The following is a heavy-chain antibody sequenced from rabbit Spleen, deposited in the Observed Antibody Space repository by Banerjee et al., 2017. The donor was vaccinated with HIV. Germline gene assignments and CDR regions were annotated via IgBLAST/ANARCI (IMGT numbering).Heavy chain of an antibody. CDR2: IDPIFGTT. J-gene: IGHJ3*01. D-gene: IGHD3-1*01. Sequence: QEQLVESGGGLIQPGGSLKLSCKASGFDFSHYGVSWVRQAPGKGLEWIGYIDPIFGTTAYATWVNDRFTISRHNAQNTLYLQLNSLTAADTATYFCARSLANMNPRLDLWGPGTLVTVS. CDR3: ARSLANMNPRLDL. CDR1: GFDFSHYG. V-gene: IGHV1S47*01.